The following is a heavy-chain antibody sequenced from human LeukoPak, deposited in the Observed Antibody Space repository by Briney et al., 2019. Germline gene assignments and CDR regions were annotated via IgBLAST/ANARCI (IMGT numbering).Heavy chain of an antibody. D-gene: IGHD3-22*01. CDR1: GFTFSSYG. V-gene: IGHV3-30*18. Sequence: GGSLRLSCAASGFTFSSYGMHWVRQAPGKGLEWVAVISYDGSNKYYADSVKGRFAISRDNSKNTLYLQMNSLRAEDTAVYYCAKAGGSMIVVVMKYNWFDPWGQGTLVTVSS. CDR3: AKAGGSMIVVVMKYNWFDP. CDR2: ISYDGSNK. J-gene: IGHJ5*02.